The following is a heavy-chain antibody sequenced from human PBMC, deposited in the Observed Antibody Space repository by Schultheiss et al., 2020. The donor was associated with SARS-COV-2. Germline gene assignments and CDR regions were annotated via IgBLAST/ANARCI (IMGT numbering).Heavy chain of an antibody. CDR3: AKSGYSSSDRYYFDY. J-gene: IGHJ4*02. CDR1: GFTFSSYA. V-gene: IGHV3-21*04. CDR2: ISSSSSYI. Sequence: GGSLRLSCAASGFTFSSYAMHWVRQAPGKGLEWVSSISSSSSYIYYADSVKGRFTISRDNAKNSLYLQMNSLRAEDTAVYYCAKSGYSSSDRYYFDYWGQGTLVTVSS. D-gene: IGHD6-13*01.